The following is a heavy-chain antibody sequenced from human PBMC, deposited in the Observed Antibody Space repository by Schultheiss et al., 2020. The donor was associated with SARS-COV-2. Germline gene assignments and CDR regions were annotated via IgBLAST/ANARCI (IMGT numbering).Heavy chain of an antibody. D-gene: IGHD2-2*01. CDR3: AREWGGSAASPATHWFDP. CDR2: IYYSGST. J-gene: IGHJ5*02. Sequence: SETLSLTCTVSGGSISSNYWSWIRQPPGKGLEWIWYIYYSGSTNYNPSLTSRVTISVDTSKNQFSLKLSSVTGADTAVYYCAREWGGSAASPATHWFDPLGQGRGGTVSS. CDR1: GGSISSNY. V-gene: IGHV4-59*01.